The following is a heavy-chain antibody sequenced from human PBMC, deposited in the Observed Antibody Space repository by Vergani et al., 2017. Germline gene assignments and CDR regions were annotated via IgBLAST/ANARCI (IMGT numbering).Heavy chain of an antibody. D-gene: IGHD2-2*01. CDR1: GFTFSRYS. Sequence: EVQLVESGGGLVKPGGSLRLSCAASGFTFSRYSMNWVRQAPGKGLEWVSSISSSSSYIYYSDSVKGRFTISRDNAKNSLYLQMNSLRAEDTAVSYCAVASSVVPFDIWGQGTMVTVSS. CDR3: AVASSVVPFDI. J-gene: IGHJ3*02. CDR2: ISSSSSYI. V-gene: IGHV3-21*01.